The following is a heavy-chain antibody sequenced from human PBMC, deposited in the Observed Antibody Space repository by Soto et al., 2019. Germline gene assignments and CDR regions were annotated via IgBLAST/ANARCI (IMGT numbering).Heavy chain of an antibody. Sequence: SETLSLTCAVSSGSISSSNWWSWVRQPPGKGLEWIGEIYHSGSTNYNPSLKSRVTISVDKSKNQFSLKLSSVTAADTAVYYCARRLYCSSTSCYEGDWFDPWGQGTLVTVSS. J-gene: IGHJ5*02. V-gene: IGHV4-4*02. CDR3: ARRLYCSSTSCYEGDWFDP. CDR1: SGSISSSNW. D-gene: IGHD2-2*01. CDR2: IYHSGST.